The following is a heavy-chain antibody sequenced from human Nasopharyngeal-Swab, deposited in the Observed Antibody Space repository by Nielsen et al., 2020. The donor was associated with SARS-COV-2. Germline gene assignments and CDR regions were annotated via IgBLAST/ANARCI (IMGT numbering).Heavy chain of an antibody. Sequence: SETLSLTCTVSGGSISSYYWSWIRQPPGKGLEWIGYIYYSGSTNYNPSLKSRVTISVDTSKNQFSLKLSSVTAADTAVYYCARVRRDTIFGVVIIGTFDYWGQGTLVTVSS. CDR3: ARVRRDTIFGVVIIGTFDY. V-gene: IGHV4-59*01. J-gene: IGHJ4*02. CDR1: GGSISSYY. D-gene: IGHD3-3*01. CDR2: IYYSGST.